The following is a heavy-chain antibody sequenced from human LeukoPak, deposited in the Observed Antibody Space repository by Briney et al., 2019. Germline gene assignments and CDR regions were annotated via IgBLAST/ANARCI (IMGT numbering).Heavy chain of an antibody. CDR2: ISGSGGST. D-gene: IGHD5-12*01. V-gene: IGHV3-23*01. CDR1: GFTFSSYG. Sequence: PGRSLRLSCAASGFTFSSYGMHWVRQAPGKGLEWVSAISGSGGSTYYADSVKGRFTISRDNSKNTLYLQMNSLRAEDTAVYYCAKDGGYSGYDLDYYFDYWGQGTLVTVSS. J-gene: IGHJ4*02. CDR3: AKDGGYSGYDLDYYFDY.